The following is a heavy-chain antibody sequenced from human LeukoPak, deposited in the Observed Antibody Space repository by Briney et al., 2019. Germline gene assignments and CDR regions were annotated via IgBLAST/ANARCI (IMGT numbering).Heavy chain of an antibody. D-gene: IGHD1-26*01. V-gene: IGHV3-21*01. CDR2: ISSSSSYI. CDR1: GFTFSSYT. Sequence: GGSLRLSCAASGFTFSSYTMNWVRQAPGKGLEWVSSISSSSSYIYYADSVEGRFTISRDNAKNSLYLQMNSLRAEDTAVYYCAREADSGSYFAYWGQGTLVTVSS. J-gene: IGHJ4*02. CDR3: AREADSGSYFAY.